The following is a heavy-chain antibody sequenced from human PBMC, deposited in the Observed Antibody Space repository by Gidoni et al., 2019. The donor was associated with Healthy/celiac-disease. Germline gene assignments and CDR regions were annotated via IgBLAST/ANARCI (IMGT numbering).Heavy chain of an antibody. V-gene: IGHV3-74*01. CDR1: GFPFSSYW. CDR3: ARDVSPGIAAAGPPGY. CDR2: INSDGSST. Sequence: EVQLVESGGGLVQPGGSLRPSCAASGFPFSSYWMHWVRQAPGKGLVWVSRINSDGSSTSYADSVKGRFTISRDNAKNTLYLQMNSLRAEDTAVYYCARDVSPGIAAAGPPGYWGQGTLVTVSS. D-gene: IGHD6-13*01. J-gene: IGHJ4*02.